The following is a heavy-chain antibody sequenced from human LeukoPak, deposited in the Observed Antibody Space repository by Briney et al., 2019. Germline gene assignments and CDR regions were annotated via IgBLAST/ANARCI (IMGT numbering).Heavy chain of an antibody. CDR2: IYDSGST. CDR1: GGSMTNLH. V-gene: IGHV4-59*08. Sequence: PSETLSLTCSVSGGSMTNLHWTWIRQPPGKGLEWIGDIYDSGSTRYNTSLESRVTISVDTSKNQFSLKLSSVTAADTAIYYCARHLAARSGAARYLDYWSQGTLVSVSS. D-gene: IGHD4/OR15-4a*01. CDR3: ARHLAARSGAARYLDY. J-gene: IGHJ4*02.